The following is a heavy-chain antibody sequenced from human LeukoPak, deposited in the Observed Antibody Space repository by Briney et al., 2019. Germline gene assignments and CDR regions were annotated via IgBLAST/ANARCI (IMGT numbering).Heavy chain of an antibody. J-gene: IGHJ4*02. D-gene: IGHD4-17*01. V-gene: IGHV4-59*01. CDR2: IYYSGST. Sequence: SETLSLTCTVSGGSISSYYWSWIRQPPGKGLEWMGYIYYSGSTNYNPSLKSRVTISVDTSKNQFSLKLSSVTAADTAVYYCARDRGWMGYGDYYFDYWGQGTLVTVSS. CDR1: GGSISSYY. CDR3: ARDRGWMGYGDYYFDY.